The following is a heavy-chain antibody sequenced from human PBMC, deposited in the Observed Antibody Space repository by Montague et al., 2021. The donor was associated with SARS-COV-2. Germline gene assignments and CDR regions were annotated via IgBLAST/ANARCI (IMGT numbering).Heavy chain of an antibody. Sequence: SETLSLTCAVSGVSITSTNWWCLVRQPPGKGLEWIGEIFYGGIATYNPSLKSRATISMDRSRNLFSLKLSSVTAADTAIYYCAGKVLTVPADYWGQGTLVTVS. V-gene: IGHV4-4*02. J-gene: IGHJ4*02. CDR3: AGKVLTVPADY. CDR2: IFYGGIA. CDR1: GVSITSTNW. D-gene: IGHD4-11*01.